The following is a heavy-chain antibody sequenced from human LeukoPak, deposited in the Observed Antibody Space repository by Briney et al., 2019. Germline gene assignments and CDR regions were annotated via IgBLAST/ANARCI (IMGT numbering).Heavy chain of an antibody. CDR2: INTDGSHT. D-gene: IGHD6-6*01. CDR1: GFTFSTYW. Sequence: GGALRLSCAASGFTFSTYWMHWVRQAPGKGLVWVSHINTDGSHTNYADSVKGRFTISRDNAKNTLYLQMNSLRAEDTAVYYCARFTAARPVYWGQGALVTVSS. J-gene: IGHJ4*02. V-gene: IGHV3-74*01. CDR3: ARFTAARPVY.